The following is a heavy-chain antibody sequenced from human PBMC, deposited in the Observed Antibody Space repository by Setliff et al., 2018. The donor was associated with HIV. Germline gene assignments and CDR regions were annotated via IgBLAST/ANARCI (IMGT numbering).Heavy chain of an antibody. CDR3: AKAGYSSGWYGSLIYYFDY. J-gene: IGHJ4*02. Sequence: ASVQVSCQDSGYTFTSYAMNWLRQALGQGLGWMGWSNTNTGNPTYAQGFTGRFVFHLDTSVSTAYLKMNSLRAEDTAVYYCAKAGYSSGWYGSLIYYFDYWGQGTLVTVSS. D-gene: IGHD6-19*01. CDR2: SNTNTGNP. V-gene: IGHV7-4-1*02. CDR1: GYTFTSYA.